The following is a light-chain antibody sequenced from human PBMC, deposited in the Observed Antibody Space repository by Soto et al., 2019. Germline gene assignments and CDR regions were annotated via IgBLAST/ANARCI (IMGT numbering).Light chain of an antibody. V-gene: IGLV4-69*01. J-gene: IGLJ2*01. CDR3: QTYEV. CDR2: LNSDGSH. CDR1: SGHSSYA. Sequence: QPVLTQSPSASASLGASVKLTCTLSSGHSSYAIAWHQQQPEKGPRYSMKLNSDGSHSKGDGIPDRFSGSSSGAERYLTISSLQSEDEADYYCQTYEVFGGGTKLTVL.